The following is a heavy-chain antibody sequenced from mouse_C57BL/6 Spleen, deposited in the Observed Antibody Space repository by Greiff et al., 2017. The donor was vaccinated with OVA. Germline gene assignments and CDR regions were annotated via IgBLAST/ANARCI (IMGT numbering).Heavy chain of an antibody. V-gene: IGHV1-15*01. CDR1: GYTFTDYE. CDR3: TRYDYDVYAMDY. J-gene: IGHJ4*01. Sequence: QVQLQQSGAELVRPGASVTLSCKASGYTFTDYEMHWVKQTPVHGLEWIGAIDPETGGTAYNQKFKGKAILTADKSSSTAYMELRSLTSEDSAVYYCTRYDYDVYAMDYWGQGPSVTVSS. D-gene: IGHD2-4*01. CDR2: IDPETGGT.